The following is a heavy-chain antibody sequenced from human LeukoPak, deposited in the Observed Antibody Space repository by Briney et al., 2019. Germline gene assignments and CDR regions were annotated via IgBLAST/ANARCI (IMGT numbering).Heavy chain of an antibody. CDR2: MSTSGSI. D-gene: IGHD5-18*01. V-gene: IGHV3-48*02. CDR3: ARMIDYNYGYAFDY. CDR1: GFTLSSYT. Sequence: PGGSLRLSCAASGFTLSSYTMNWVRQAPGKGLEWVSYMSTSGSISYADSVKGRFTISRDNAKNSLYLQMKSLRDEDTAVYYCARMIDYNYGYAFDYWGQGTLVTVSS. J-gene: IGHJ4*02.